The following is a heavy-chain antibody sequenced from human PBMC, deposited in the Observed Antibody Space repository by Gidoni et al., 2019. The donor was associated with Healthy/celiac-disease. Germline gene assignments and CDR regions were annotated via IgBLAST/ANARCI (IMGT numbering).Heavy chain of an antibody. CDR2: IYSGGST. CDR1: GFTVSSNS. D-gene: IGHD1-26*01. Sequence: EVQLVESGGGLVQPGGSLSLSWAASGFTVSSNSMSWVRQAPGKGLEWVSVIYSGGSTYYADSVKGRFTISRDNSKNTLYLQMNSLRAEDTAVYYCARDAIVGATFSPANEGDYWGQGTLVTVSS. CDR3: ARDAIVGATFSPANEGDY. V-gene: IGHV3-66*01. J-gene: IGHJ4*02.